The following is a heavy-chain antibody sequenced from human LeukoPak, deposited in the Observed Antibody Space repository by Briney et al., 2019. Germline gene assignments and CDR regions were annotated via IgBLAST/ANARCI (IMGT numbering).Heavy chain of an antibody. CDR2: VTGSGGGT. J-gene: IGHJ5*02. D-gene: IGHD6-25*01. V-gene: IGHV3-23*01. CDR3: ANAAASALVDWFDP. Sequence: GGSLRLSCAASGFIFSNYAMMWVRQAPGKGLEWVSSVTGSGGGTFYADSVKGRFTISRDNSQNTLYLQMNSLGAEDTAVYYCANAAASALVDWFDPWGQGTLVTVSS. CDR1: GFIFSNYA.